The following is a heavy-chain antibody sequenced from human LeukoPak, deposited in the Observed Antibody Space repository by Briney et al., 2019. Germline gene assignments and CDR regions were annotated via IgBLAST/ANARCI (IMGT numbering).Heavy chain of an antibody. Sequence: GASVKVSCKASGYTFTSYGISWVRQAPGQWLEWMGWISAYNGNTNYAQKLQGRVTMTTDTSTSTAYMELRSLRSDDTAVYYCARDLVSCSSTSCHHPYYFDYWGQGTLVTVSS. V-gene: IGHV1-18*01. CDR2: ISAYNGNT. CDR3: ARDLVSCSSTSCHHPYYFDY. CDR1: GYTFTSYG. D-gene: IGHD2-2*01. J-gene: IGHJ4*02.